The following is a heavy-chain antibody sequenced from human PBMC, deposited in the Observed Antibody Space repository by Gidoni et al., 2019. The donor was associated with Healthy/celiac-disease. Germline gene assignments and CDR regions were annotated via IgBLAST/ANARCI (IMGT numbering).Heavy chain of an antibody. CDR3: AKAGGVNTNWYFDL. Sequence: EVQLLESGGGLVQPGGSLSLSCAASGFTFSSYAMSWVRPAPGKGLEWVSAISGSGGSTYYADSVKGRFTISRDNSKNTLYLQMNSLRAEDTAVYYCAKAGGVNTNWYFDLWGRGTLVTVSS. CDR2: ISGSGGST. J-gene: IGHJ2*01. V-gene: IGHV3-23*01. CDR1: GFTFSSYA. D-gene: IGHD2-8*01.